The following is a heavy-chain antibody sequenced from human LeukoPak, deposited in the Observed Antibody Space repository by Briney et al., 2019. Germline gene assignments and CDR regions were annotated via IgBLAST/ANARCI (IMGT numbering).Heavy chain of an antibody. CDR1: GGSFSGYY. V-gene: IGHV4-34*01. Sequence: SETLSLTCAVYGGSFSGYYWSWIRQPPGKGLEWIGKINHSGSTNYNPSLKSRVTISVDTSKNQFSLKLSSVTAADTAVYYCARTSRQLGGTWFDPWGQGTLVTVSS. J-gene: IGHJ5*02. CDR3: ARTSRQLGGTWFDP. D-gene: IGHD6-6*01. CDR2: INHSGST.